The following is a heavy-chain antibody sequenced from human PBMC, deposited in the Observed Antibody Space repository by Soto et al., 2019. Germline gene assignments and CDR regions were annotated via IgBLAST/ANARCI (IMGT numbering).Heavy chain of an antibody. J-gene: IGHJ4*02. Sequence: ASVKVSCKASGGTFSSYAISWVRQAPGQGLEWTGGIIPIFGTANYAQKFQGRVTITSDISASTAYMELSSLRSEDTAVYYCARDSLTAALDYWGQGTLVTVSS. CDR2: IIPIFGTA. CDR1: GGTFSSYA. V-gene: IGHV1-69*05. CDR3: ARDSLTAALDY.